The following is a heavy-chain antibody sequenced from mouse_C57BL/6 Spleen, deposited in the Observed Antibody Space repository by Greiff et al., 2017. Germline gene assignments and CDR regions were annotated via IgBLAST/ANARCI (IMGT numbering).Heavy chain of an antibody. CDR1: GYTFTSSW. CDR3: ARKGTSFDY. Sequence: QLQQSGAELAKPGASVKLSCKASGYTFTSSWMHWVKQRPGQGLEWIGYIKPSSGNTKSNQKFKDKATLTAAKSSGPAYMQLSSLTYEDSAVYYCARKGTSFDYWGQGTTLTVSS. V-gene: IGHV1-7*01. J-gene: IGHJ2*01. CDR2: IKPSSGNT. D-gene: IGHD3-3*01.